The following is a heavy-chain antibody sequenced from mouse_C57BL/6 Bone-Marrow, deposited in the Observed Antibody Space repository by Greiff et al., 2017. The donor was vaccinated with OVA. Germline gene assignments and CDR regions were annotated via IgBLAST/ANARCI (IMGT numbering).Heavy chain of an antibody. CDR3: ARRIYYGSSYIYAMDY. V-gene: IGHV1-69*01. Sequence: QVQLKQPGAELVMPGASVKLSCKASGYTFTSYWMHWVKQRPGQGLEWIGEIDPSDSYTNYNQKFKGKSTLTVDKSSSTAYMQLSSLTSEDSAVYYCARRIYYGSSYIYAMDYWGQGTSVTVSS. CDR1: GYTFTSYW. J-gene: IGHJ4*01. CDR2: IDPSDSYT. D-gene: IGHD1-1*01.